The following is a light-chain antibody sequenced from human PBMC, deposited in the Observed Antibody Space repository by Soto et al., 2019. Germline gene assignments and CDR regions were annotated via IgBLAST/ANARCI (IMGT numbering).Light chain of an antibody. CDR3: QRGSRRPLP. J-gene: IGKJ4*02. V-gene: IGKV3-11*01. CDR2: DAS. Sequence: EIVLTQSPATLSLSPGETATLSCRASQSVSSSLAWYQPKPGQTPRLLIYDASNRATGIPARFSRSGSGTDFALTVIRLEPEDFPFYYCQRGSRRPLPFGGETKVELK. CDR1: QSVSSS.